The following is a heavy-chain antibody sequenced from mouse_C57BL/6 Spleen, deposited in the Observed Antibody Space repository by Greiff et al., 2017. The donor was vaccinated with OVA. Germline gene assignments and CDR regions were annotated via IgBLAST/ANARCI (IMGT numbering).Heavy chain of an antibody. V-gene: IGHV6-3*01. D-gene: IGHD1-1*01. J-gene: IGHJ1*03. Sequence: EVKLMESGGGLVQPGGSLKLSCVASGFTFSNYWMNWVRQSPEKGLEWVAQIRLKSDNYATHYAESVKGRFTISRDDSKSSVYLQMNNLRAEDTGIYYCTGDYGRGWYFDVWGTGTTVTVSS. CDR3: TGDYGRGWYFDV. CDR1: GFTFSNYW. CDR2: IRLKSDNYAT.